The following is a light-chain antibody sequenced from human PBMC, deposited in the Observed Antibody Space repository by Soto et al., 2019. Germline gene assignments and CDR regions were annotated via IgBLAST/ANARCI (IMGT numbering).Light chain of an antibody. V-gene: IGLV2-14*01. CDR2: EVT. Sequence: QSVLTQPASVSGSPGQSIAISCSGSSSDLGIYNYVSWYQQHPGKVPKLIIFEVTNRPSGVSDRFSGSKSGNTASLTISGLQDEEEAAYYCSSYTSRTPYVFGTGTKVTVL. CDR1: SSDLGIYNY. J-gene: IGLJ1*01. CDR3: SSYTSRTPYV.